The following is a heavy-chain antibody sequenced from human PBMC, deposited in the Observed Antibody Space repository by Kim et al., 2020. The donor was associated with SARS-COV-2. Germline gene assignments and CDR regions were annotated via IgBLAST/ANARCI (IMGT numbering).Heavy chain of an antibody. CDR3: ARRRLAGISLQGSVFGYGMDV. CDR2: IYYSGST. Sequence: SETLSLTCTVSGCSISSSSYYWGWIRQPPGKGLEWIGSIYYSGSTYYNPSLKSRVTISVDTSKNQFPLKLSSVTAADTAVYYCARRRLAGISLQGSVFGYGMDVWGQGTTVTVSS. D-gene: IGHD6-19*01. J-gene: IGHJ6*02. V-gene: IGHV4-39*01. CDR1: GCSISSSSYY.